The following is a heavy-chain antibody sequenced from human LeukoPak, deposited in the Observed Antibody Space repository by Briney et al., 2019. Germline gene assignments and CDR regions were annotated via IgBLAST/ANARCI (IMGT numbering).Heavy chain of an antibody. D-gene: IGHD5-18*01. CDR3: ARGEQLWVLGAFDI. V-gene: IGHV4-59*01. J-gene: IGHJ3*02. CDR2: IYYSGST. Sequence: SETLSLTCTVSGGSISSYYWSWIREPPGKGLEGIGYIYYSGSTNYNPSRKSRVTISVDTSKNQFSLKLSSVTAADTAVYYCARGEQLWVLGAFDIWGQGTMVTVSS. CDR1: GGSISSYY.